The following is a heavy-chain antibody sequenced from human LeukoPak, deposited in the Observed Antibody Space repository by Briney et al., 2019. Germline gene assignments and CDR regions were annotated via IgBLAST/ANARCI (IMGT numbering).Heavy chain of an antibody. D-gene: IGHD6-19*01. CDR2: IKQDGSEK. CDR1: GFTFSSHC. J-gene: IGHJ4*02. CDR3: AKDHGSGFYYFDY. V-gene: IGHV3-7*03. Sequence: GGSLRLSCAASGFTFSSHCMNWARQAPGKGLEWVANIKQDGSEKYYVDSVKGRFTISRDNAKHSLSPQMNSLRSEDTALYYCAKDHGSGFYYFDYWGQGTLVTVSS.